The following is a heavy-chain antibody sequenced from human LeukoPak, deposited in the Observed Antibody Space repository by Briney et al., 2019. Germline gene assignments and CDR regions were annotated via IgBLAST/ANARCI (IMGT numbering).Heavy chain of an antibody. Sequence: PGGSLRLSCAASGFTFSDYYMSWIRQAPGKGPEWASYISSSGSTIYYADSVKGRFTISRENAKNSLYLQMNSLRAEDTAVYYCARAHSAAGTGYYYGMDVWGQGTTVTVSS. CDR1: GFTFSDYY. J-gene: IGHJ6*02. CDR3: ARAHSAAGTGYYYGMDV. D-gene: IGHD6-13*01. CDR2: ISSSGSTI. V-gene: IGHV3-11*01.